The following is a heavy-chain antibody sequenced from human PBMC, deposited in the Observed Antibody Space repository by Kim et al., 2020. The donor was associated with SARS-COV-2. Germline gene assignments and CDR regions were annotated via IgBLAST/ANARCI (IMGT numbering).Heavy chain of an antibody. CDR2: IIPIFGTA. J-gene: IGHJ6*02. Sequence: SVKVSCKASGGTFSSYAISWVRQAPGQGLEWMGGIIPIFGTANYAQKFQGRVTITADESTSTAYMELSSLRSEDTAVYYCARSAYCSGGSCYRGAYYYYGMDVWGRGTTVTVSS. V-gene: IGHV1-69*13. CDR1: GGTFSSYA. D-gene: IGHD2-15*01. CDR3: ARSAYCSGGSCYRGAYYYYGMDV.